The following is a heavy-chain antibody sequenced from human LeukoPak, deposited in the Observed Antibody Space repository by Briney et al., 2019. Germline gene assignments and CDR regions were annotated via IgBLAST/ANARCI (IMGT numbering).Heavy chain of an antibody. CDR3: ATTGSGSFYYYYGMDV. CDR2: IYHSGST. D-gene: IGHD3-10*01. CDR1: GGSISSGGYS. Sequence: SETLSLTCAVSGGSISSGGYSWSWIRQPPGKGLEWIGYIYHSGSTYYNPSLKSRVTISVDSSKNQFSLKLSSVTAADTAVYYCATTGSGSFYYYYGMDVWGKGTTVTVSS. J-gene: IGHJ6*04. V-gene: IGHV4-30-2*01.